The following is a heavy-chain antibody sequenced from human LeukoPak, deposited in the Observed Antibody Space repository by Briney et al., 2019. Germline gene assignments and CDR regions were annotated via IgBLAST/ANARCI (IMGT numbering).Heavy chain of an antibody. CDR3: AKDQYQLPHWFDP. CDR2: ISGSGGST. CDR1: GFTFSSYA. V-gene: IGHV3-23*01. D-gene: IGHD2-2*01. J-gene: IGHJ5*02. Sequence: GGSPRLSCAASGFTFSSYAMSWVRQAPGKGLEWVSAISGSGGSTYYADPVKGRFTISRDNSKNTLYLQMNSLRAEDTAVYYCAKDQYQLPHWFDPWDQGTLVTVSS.